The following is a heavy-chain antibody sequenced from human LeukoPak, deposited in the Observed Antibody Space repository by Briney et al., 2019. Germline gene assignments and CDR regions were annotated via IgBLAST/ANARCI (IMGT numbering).Heavy chain of an antibody. D-gene: IGHD4-11*01. CDR2: TNVGNDYT. J-gene: IGHJ4*02. CDR3: ARDDFSTYPGLNYFDY. CDR1: GYAFTSYA. V-gene: IGHV1-3*01. Sequence: ASLKVSCKASGYAFTSYAMHWVRQAPGQRLEWMGWTNVGNDYTESSQKFQDRLTITSDTTATTVYMELSSLRSEDTAVYYCARDDFSTYPGLNYFDYWGQGSLVTVSS.